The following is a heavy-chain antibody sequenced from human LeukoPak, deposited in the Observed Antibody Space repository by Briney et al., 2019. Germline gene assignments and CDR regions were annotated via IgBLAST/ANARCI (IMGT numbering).Heavy chain of an antibody. V-gene: IGHV4-59*01. D-gene: IGHD4/OR15-4a*01. Sequence: PSETLSLTCTVSGYSISSYYWSWIRQPPGKGLEWVGYISYTGSTNSKPSLKSRVTISVDTSKNQFSLRLSSVTAADTAVYYCARDKGANSGGYFDYWGQGTLVTVSS. CDR3: ARDKGANSGGYFDY. CDR2: ISYTGST. CDR1: GYSISSYY. J-gene: IGHJ4*02.